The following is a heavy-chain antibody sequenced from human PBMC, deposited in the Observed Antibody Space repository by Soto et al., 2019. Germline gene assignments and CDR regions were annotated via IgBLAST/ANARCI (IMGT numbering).Heavy chain of an antibody. V-gene: IGHV3-23*01. CDR2: ISGSGGST. Sequence: EVQLLESGGGLVQPGGSLRLSCAASGITFSSYALSWVRQAPGKGLEWGSAISGSGGSTYYADSVKGRFTISRDNSKNTLYLQMNSLRAGDRAVYYCATSTLGPVTTAFDYWGQGTMVTVSS. CDR3: ATSTLGPVTTAFDY. CDR1: GITFSSYA. J-gene: IGHJ4*02. D-gene: IGHD4-17*01.